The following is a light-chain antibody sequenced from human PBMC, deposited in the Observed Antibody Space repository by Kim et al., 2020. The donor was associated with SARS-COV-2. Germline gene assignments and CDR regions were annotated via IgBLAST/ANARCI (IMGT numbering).Light chain of an antibody. V-gene: IGLV3-9*01. J-gene: IGLJ2*01. CDR3: QVWDSSTVV. Sequence: SVALGQTARITCGGNNIGSKNVHWYQQKPGQAPVLVIYRDTNRPSGIPERFSGSNSGNTATLTISRAQAGDEADCFCQVWDSSTVVFGGGTQLTVL. CDR1: NIGSKN. CDR2: RDT.